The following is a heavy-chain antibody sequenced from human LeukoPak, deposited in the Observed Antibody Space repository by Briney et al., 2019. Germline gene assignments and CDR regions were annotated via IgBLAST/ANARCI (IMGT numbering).Heavy chain of an antibody. CDR2: ISSSGSTI. D-gene: IGHD3-10*01. V-gene: IGHV3-11*04. CDR3: AKDLRNFGELCAY. CDR1: GFTFSDYY. J-gene: IGHJ4*02. Sequence: GGSLRLSCAASGFTFSDYYMSWIRQAPGKGLEWVSYISSSGSTIYYADSVKGRFTISRDNAKNSLYLQMNSLRAEDTAVYYCAKDLRNFGELCAYWGQGTLVTVSS.